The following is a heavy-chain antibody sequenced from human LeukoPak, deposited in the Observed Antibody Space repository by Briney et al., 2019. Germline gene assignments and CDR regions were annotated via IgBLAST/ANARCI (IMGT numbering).Heavy chain of an antibody. CDR1: GGSIRGYY. CDR2: ICYSGST. Sequence: SGTLSLTCTVSGGSIRGYYWSWIRQPPGKGLEWIGYICYSGSTNYNPSLQSRVTISVDTSKNQFSLSLTSVTAADTAVYYCARYGSGTYPRFDYWGQGILVTVSS. CDR3: ARYGSGTYPRFDY. D-gene: IGHD3-10*01. J-gene: IGHJ4*02. V-gene: IGHV4-59*08.